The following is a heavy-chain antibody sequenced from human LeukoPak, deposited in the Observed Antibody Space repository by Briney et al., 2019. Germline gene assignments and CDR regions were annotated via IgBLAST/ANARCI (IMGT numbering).Heavy chain of an antibody. CDR2: ISGSGEST. V-gene: IGHV3-23*01. J-gene: IGHJ4*02. D-gene: IGHD3-10*01. Sequence: GGSLRLSCAASGFTFSSYAMSWVRQAPGKGLEWVSSISGSGESTYYADSVKGRFTISRDNSVNTLYLQMNSLRAEDTAVYYCAKSSPMTMVRGANDYWGQGTLVTVSS. CDR1: GFTFSSYA. CDR3: AKSSPMTMVRGANDY.